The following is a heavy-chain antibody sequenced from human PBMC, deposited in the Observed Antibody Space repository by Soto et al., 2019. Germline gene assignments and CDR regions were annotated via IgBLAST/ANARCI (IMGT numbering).Heavy chain of an antibody. V-gene: IGHV3-15*07. D-gene: IGHD3-3*01. CDR2: IKSKTDGGTT. Sequence: GGSLRLSCASSGFTFSNAWMNWVRQAPGKGLEWVGRIKSKTDGGTTDYAAPVKGRFTISRDDSKNTLYLQMNSLKTGDTAVYYCTTDLWRTIFGVVIAWGQGTLVTVSS. CDR1: GFTFSNAW. CDR3: TTDLWRTIFGVVIA. J-gene: IGHJ5*02.